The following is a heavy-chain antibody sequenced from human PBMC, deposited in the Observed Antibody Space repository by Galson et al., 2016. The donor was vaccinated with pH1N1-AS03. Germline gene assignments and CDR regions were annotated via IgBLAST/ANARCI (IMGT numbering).Heavy chain of an antibody. Sequence: SLRLSCAASGFTVSSNYMSWVRQAPGKGLEWVSLTYTGGSTDYADSVKGRFTISRDNSKNTLYLQMNSPRAEDTAMYYCARGRARGYSGYDLWGQGTLVTVSS. CDR3: ARGRARGYSGYDL. CDR2: TYTGGST. V-gene: IGHV3-53*01. J-gene: IGHJ4*02. D-gene: IGHD5-12*01. CDR1: GFTVSSNY.